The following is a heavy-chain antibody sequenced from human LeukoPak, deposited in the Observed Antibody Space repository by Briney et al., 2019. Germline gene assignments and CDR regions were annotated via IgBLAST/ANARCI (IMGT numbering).Heavy chain of an antibody. CDR2: IYYSGST. Sequence: SETLSLTCTVSGGSISSSSYYWGWIRQPPGKGLEWIGSIYYSGSTYYNPSLKSRVTISVDTSKNQFSLKPSSVTAADTAVYYCAGSIVVVTAIPFWGQGTLVTVSS. CDR1: GGSISSSSYY. J-gene: IGHJ4*02. V-gene: IGHV4-39*01. D-gene: IGHD2-21*02. CDR3: AGSIVVVTAIPF.